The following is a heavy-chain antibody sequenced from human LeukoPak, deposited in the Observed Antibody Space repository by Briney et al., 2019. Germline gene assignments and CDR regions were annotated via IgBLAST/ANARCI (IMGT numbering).Heavy chain of an antibody. CDR3: ARAPLQYGDYGLDYYYYMDV. V-gene: IGHV4-34*01. CDR1: GGSFSGYY. CDR2: INHSGST. D-gene: IGHD4-17*01. J-gene: IGHJ6*03. Sequence: PSETLSLTCAVYGGSFSGYYWSWIRQPPGKGLEWIGEINHSGSTNYNPSLKSRVTISVDTSKNQYSLKLSSVTAADTAVYYCARAPLQYGDYGLDYYYYMDVWGKGTTVTISS.